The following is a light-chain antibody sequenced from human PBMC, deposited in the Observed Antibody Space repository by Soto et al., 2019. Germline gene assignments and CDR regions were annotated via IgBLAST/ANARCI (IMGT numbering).Light chain of an antibody. CDR1: SSDMGNYV. J-gene: IGLJ1*01. V-gene: IGLV1-47*02. CDR2: NND. CDR3: AAWDDSLSVRYV. Sequence: QSVLTQPPSVSAAPGQKVTISCSGSSSDMGNYVVSWYQQLPGTAPRLLIYNNDQRPSGVPDRFSGSKSGTSASLAISGLRSEDEADYYCAAWDDSLSVRYVFGTGTKVTVL.